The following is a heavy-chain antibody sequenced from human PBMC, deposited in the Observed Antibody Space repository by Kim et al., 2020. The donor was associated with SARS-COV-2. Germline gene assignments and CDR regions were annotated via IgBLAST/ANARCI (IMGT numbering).Heavy chain of an antibody. CDR2: INSDGSST. Sequence: GGSLRLSCAASGFTFSRYWMHWVRQAPGKGLVWVSRINSDGSSTSYADSVKGRFSISRDNAKNTLYLQMNSLRAEDTAVYYCARALAVTGTGGYYWGQGTLVTVSS. CDR3: ARALAVTGTGGYY. D-gene: IGHD4-4*01. CDR1: GFTFSRYW. J-gene: IGHJ4*02. V-gene: IGHV3-74*01.